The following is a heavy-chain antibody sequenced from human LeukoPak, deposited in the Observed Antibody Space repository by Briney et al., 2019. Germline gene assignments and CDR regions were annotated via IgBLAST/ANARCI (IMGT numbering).Heavy chain of an antibody. J-gene: IGHJ4*02. CDR2: IDYSGGSS. V-gene: IGHV3-23*01. Sequence: PGGSLRLSCTVSGFTLSSYEMSWIRQAPGKDLEWVSSIDYSGGSSYYADSVKGRFTISRDNSKNTLYLQMNSLRAEDTAVYYCARRAGAYSHPYDYWGQGTLVTVSS. CDR3: ARRAGAYSHPYDY. D-gene: IGHD4/OR15-4a*01. CDR1: GFTLSSYE.